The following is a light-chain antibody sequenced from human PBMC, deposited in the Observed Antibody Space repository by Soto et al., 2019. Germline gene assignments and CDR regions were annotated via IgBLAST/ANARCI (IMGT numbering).Light chain of an antibody. J-gene: IGKJ2*01. Sequence: IVLTQSPATLSLSPGKISTLACRASPSVSSYLAWYQQKPGQSPRILIYDASNRANRIPARFIGSGSWTDFNLPTSSLEHEDFAVYYCQQRNNWPLYTFGQGTKLEIK. CDR1: PSVSSY. CDR2: DAS. CDR3: QQRNNWPLYT. V-gene: IGKV3-11*01.